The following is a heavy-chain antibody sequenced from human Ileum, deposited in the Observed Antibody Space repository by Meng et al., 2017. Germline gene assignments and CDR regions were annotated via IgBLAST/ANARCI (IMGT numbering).Heavy chain of an antibody. CDR2: LSGNSNT. V-gene: IGHV3-23*03. Sequence: EVQLLESGGGFGQLGGSLRRSCTASGFTFSSYGMSWVRQVPGKGLEWVSGLSGNSNTYYAESVMGRFAISRDNSKNTLYLQMNSLKAEDTAVYYCARGIGTHGRYYSDYWGQGTLVTVSS. CDR3: ARGIGTHGRYYSDY. CDR1: GFTFSSYG. D-gene: IGHD3-9*01. J-gene: IGHJ4*02.